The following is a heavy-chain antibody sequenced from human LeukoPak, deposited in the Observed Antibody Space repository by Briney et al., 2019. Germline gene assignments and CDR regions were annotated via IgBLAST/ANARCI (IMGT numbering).Heavy chain of an antibody. D-gene: IGHD2-15*01. CDR3: AKGGCRGTCNPLAY. J-gene: IGHJ4*02. V-gene: IGHV3-23*01. CDR2: SGDSDGST. Sequence: GGSLRLSCAASGFTFSGSGMSWVRQAPEKGLEWISSSGDSDGSTYYADSLKGRFTISRDNSKNTLYLQMNNLRAEDTAVYYCAKGGCRGTCNPLAYWGQGALVTVSP. CDR1: GFTFSGSG.